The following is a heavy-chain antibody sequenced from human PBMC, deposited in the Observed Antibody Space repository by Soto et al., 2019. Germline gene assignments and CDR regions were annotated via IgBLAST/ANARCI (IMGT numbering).Heavy chain of an antibody. J-gene: IGHJ4*02. Sequence: LSLTCTVSGGSISSGDYYWSWIRQPPGKGLEWIGFIYYSENTFYNPSLGSRVTISLDTSKNQFSLKLNSVTAADTAVYYCGRVLCSGGSCYSDYWGQGTLVTVSS. CDR3: GRVLCSGGSCYSDY. CDR2: IYYSENT. D-gene: IGHD2-15*01. V-gene: IGHV4-30-4*01. CDR1: GGSISSGDYY.